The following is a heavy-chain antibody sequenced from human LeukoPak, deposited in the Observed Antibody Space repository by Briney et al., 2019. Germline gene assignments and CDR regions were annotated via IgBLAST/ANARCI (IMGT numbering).Heavy chain of an antibody. CDR1: GFTFSSYA. CDR2: ISYDGSNK. Sequence: PGGSLRLSCAASGFTFSSYAMSWVRQAPGKGLEWVAVISYDGSNKYYADSVKGRFTISRDNSKNTLYLQMNSLRAEDTAVYYCARAKEQWLPQGFDYWGQGSLVTVSS. D-gene: IGHD6-19*01. J-gene: IGHJ4*02. V-gene: IGHV3-30*01. CDR3: ARAKEQWLPQGFDY.